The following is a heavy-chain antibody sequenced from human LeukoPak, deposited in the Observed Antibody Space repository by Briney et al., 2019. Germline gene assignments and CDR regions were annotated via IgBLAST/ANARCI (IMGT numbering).Heavy chain of an antibody. CDR2: IIPIFGPA. D-gene: IGHD1-26*01. CDR3: ARGIVGTTHDAFDI. CDR1: GGTFSSYA. J-gene: IGHJ3*02. Sequence: EASVKVSCKASGGTFSSYAFSWVRQAPGQGLEWMGGIIPIFGPANYAQKLQGRVTITADESTSTAYMELSSLRSEDTAVYYCARGIVGTTHDAFDIWGQGTMVTVSS. V-gene: IGHV1-69*01.